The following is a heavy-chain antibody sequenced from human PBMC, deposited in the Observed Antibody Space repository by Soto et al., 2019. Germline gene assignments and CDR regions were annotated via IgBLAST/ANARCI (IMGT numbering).Heavy chain of an antibody. CDR1: GYSFTSYW. CDR3: ARASYDSSGYYYVQLDY. CDR2: IYPGDSDT. V-gene: IGHV5-51*01. Sequence: RGESLKISCKGSGYSFTSYWIGWVRQMPGKGLEWMGIIYPGDSDTRYSPSFQGQVTISADKSISTAYLQWSSLKASDTAMYYCARASYDSSGYYYVQLDYWGQGTRVTVS. D-gene: IGHD3-22*01. J-gene: IGHJ4*02.